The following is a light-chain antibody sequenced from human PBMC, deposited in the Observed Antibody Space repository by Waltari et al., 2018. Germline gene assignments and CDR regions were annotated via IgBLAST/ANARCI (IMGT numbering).Light chain of an antibody. CDR1: QTLLHRDGNTV. V-gene: IGKV2-29*02. CDR2: DVS. Sequence: SCKSSQTLLHRDGNTVWFWYMQKPGQSPHLLIYDVSSRFSGVPGRFSGSGSGTDFTLKISRVEAEDTGVYYCMQGVHLPLTFGGGTKVEI. J-gene: IGKJ4*01. CDR3: MQGVHLPLT.